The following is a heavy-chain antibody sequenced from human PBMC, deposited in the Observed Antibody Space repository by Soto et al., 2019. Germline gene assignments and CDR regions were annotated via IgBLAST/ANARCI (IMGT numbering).Heavy chain of an antibody. D-gene: IGHD2-2*01. CDR1: GFTFSDYI. V-gene: IGHV3-21*01. J-gene: IGHJ3*02. Sequence: EIQLVESGGGLVKPGESLRLSCAASGFTFSDYIMNWVRQAPGKGLEWLSPISSSSSYIFYADSVKGRFTISRDNAKNTLFVHMNVLRADDTAVYYCASPMEYCSSTNCYVAFDIWGQGTMVTVSP. CDR2: ISSSSSYI. CDR3: ASPMEYCSSTNCYVAFDI.